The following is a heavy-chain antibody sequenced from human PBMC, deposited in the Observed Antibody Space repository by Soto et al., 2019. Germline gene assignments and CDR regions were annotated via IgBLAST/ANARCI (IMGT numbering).Heavy chain of an antibody. Sequence: GGSLRLSCAASGFTFSSYAMSWVRQAPGKGLEWVSAISGSGGSTYYADSVKGRFTISRDNAKNSLYLQMNSLRAEDTAVYYCAGYYDSSGYYSVDYWGQGTLVTVSS. CDR3: AGYYDSSGYYSVDY. D-gene: IGHD3-22*01. CDR2: ISGSGGST. J-gene: IGHJ4*02. CDR1: GFTFSSYA. V-gene: IGHV3-23*01.